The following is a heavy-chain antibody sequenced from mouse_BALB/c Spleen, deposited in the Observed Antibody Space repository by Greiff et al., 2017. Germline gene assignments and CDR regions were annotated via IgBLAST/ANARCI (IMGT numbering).Heavy chain of an antibody. J-gene: IGHJ2*01. D-gene: IGHD2-3*01. V-gene: IGHV6-6*02. CDR1: GFTFSSYW. CDR2: IRLKSDNYAT. CDR3: TRDGHYFDY. Sequence: EVMLVESGGGLVQPGGSMKLSCVASGFTFSSYWMSWVRQSPEKGLEWVAEIRLKSDNYATHYAESVKGKFTISRDDSKSRLYLQMNSLRAEDTGIYYCTRDGHYFDYWGQGTTLTVSS.